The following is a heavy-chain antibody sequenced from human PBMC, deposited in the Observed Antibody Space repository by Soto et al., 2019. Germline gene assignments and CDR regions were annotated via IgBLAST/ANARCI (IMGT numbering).Heavy chain of an antibody. D-gene: IGHD6-13*01. V-gene: IGHV1-46*01. CDR1: GFTFSNAW. CDR2: INPSGGIT. CDR3: ASSPAFSSSWYGIPPDPSHGMDV. Sequence: VQLVESGGGLVKPGGSLRLSCAASGFTFSNAWMSWVRQAPGQGLEWMGIINPSGGITNFAQRFQGRVTMTRDMSTNTHYMELSSLKSDDTAVYYCASSPAFSSSWYGIPPDPSHGMDVWGQGTTVTVS. J-gene: IGHJ6*02.